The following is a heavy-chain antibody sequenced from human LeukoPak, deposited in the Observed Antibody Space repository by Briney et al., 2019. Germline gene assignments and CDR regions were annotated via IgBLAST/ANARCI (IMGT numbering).Heavy chain of an antibody. D-gene: IGHD6-13*01. CDR3: ARIVQSNRVFPY. J-gene: IGHJ4*02. CDR2: INPNSGGT. CDR1: GYTFTGYY. Sequence: GASVKVSCKTSGYTFTGYYMHWVRQAPGQGLEWMGWINPNSGGTNYAQKFQGRVTMTSDTSISTAYMELSRLTSDDTAVYYCARIVQSNRVFPYRGQGTQVTVSS. V-gene: IGHV1-2*02.